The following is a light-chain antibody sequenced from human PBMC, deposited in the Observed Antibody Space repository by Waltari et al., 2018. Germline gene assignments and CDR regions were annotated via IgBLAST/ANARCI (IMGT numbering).Light chain of an antibody. CDR1: QSVLYSSNNKNY. V-gene: IGKV4-1*01. CDR2: WAS. J-gene: IGKJ4*01. Sequence: DIVMTQSPDSLAVSLGERATINCKSSQSVLYSSNNKNYLAWYQQKPGKPPKLLIYWASIRESGVPDRLSGSGSGTDFTLTISSLQAEDVAVYYCQQYYSTPLTFGGGTKVEIK. CDR3: QQYYSTPLT.